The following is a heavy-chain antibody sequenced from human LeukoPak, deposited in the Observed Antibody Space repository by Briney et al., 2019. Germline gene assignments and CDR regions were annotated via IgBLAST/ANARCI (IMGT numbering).Heavy chain of an antibody. CDR2: INHSGST. D-gene: IGHD3-22*01. V-gene: IGHV4-34*01. J-gene: IGHJ4*02. CDR3: ARATPLYDSSGYYQY. CDR1: GGSFSGYY. Sequence: PSETLSLTCAVYGGSFSGYYWSWIRQPPGKGLEWIGEINHSGSTNYNPSLKSRVTISVDSSKNQFSLKLSSVTAADTAVYYCARATPLYDSSGYYQYWGQGTLVTVSS.